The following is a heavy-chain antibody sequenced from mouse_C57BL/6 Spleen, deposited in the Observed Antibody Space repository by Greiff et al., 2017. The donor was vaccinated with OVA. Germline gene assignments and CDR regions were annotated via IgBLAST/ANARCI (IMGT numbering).Heavy chain of an antibody. CDR1: GFTFSSYG. CDR3: AREDGYRVYFDY. J-gene: IGHJ2*01. D-gene: IGHD2-3*01. CDR2: ISSGGSYT. V-gene: IGHV5-6*01. Sequence: EVKLVESGGDLVKPGGSLKLSCAASGFTFSSYGMSWVRQTPDKRLEWVATISSGGSYTYYPDSVTGRFTISRDNAKNTLYLQMSSLKSEDSAMNYCAREDGYRVYFDYWGQGTTLTVSS.